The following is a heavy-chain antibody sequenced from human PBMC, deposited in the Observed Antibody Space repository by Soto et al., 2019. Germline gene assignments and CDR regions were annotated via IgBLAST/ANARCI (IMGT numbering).Heavy chain of an antibody. V-gene: IGHV1-2*02. J-gene: IGHJ6*02. D-gene: IGHD1-7*01. CDR2: INPNSGGT. Sequence: GASVKVSCKASGYTFTGYYMHWVRQAPGQGLEWMGWINPNSGGTNYAQKFQGRVTMTRDTSTSTAYMELSRLRSDDTAVYYCARDCNWNYPALYYGMDVWGQGTTVTVSS. CDR3: ARDCNWNYPALYYGMDV. CDR1: GYTFTGYY.